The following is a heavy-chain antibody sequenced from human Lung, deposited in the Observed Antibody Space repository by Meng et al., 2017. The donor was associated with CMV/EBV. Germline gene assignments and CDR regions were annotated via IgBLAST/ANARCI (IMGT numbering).Heavy chain of an antibody. CDR1: GYSFTSYW. J-gene: IGHJ3*02. CDR2: IYPGDSDT. V-gene: IGHV5-51*01. D-gene: IGHD1-14*01. CDR3: ARPGRSVGDACDI. Sequence: XVTXXGSGYSFTSYWIGWVRQMPGKGLEWMGIIYPGDSDTRYSPSFQGQVTISADKSISTAYLQWSSLKASDTAMYYCARPGRSVGDACDICGQGKXVNV.